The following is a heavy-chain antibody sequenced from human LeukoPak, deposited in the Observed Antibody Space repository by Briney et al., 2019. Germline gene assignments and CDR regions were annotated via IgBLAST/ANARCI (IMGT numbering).Heavy chain of an antibody. CDR1: GGSISSSNW. D-gene: IGHD1-26*01. V-gene: IGHV4-4*02. CDR3: AREAIVGTGNYFDY. J-gene: IGHJ4*02. Sequence: PSETLSLTCAVSGGSISSSNWWSWVRQPPGKGLEWIGEIYHSGSTNYNPSLKSRVTISVDKSKNQFSLKLSSVTAADTAVYFCAREAIVGTGNYFDYWGQGTLVTVSS. CDR2: IYHSGST.